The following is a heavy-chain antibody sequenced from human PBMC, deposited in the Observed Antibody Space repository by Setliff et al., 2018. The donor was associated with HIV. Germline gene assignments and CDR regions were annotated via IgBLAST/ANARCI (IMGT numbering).Heavy chain of an antibody. Sequence: SETLSLTCTVSGGSISSNNYFWGWIRQPPEKGLEWIGSIYYSGSTYYNPSLKSRVTISIDTSRNQFSLKLSSVTAADTAVYYCARGYGAAGGGYWGQGTLVTVSS. CDR1: GGSISSNNYF. CDR2: IYYSGST. CDR3: ARGYGAAGGGY. D-gene: IGHD6-25*01. J-gene: IGHJ4*02. V-gene: IGHV4-39*01.